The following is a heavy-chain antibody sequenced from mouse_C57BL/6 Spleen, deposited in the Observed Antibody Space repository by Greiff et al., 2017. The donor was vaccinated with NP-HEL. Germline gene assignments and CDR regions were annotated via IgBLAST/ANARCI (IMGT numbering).Heavy chain of an antibody. V-gene: IGHV2-6-1*01. CDR1: GFSLNSYG. D-gene: IGHD3-2*02. CDR2: IWSDGST. CDR3: ARHEGKSSGYRTWFAY. J-gene: IGHJ3*01. Sequence: VKLMESGPGLVAPSQSLSITCTVSGFSLNSYGVHWVRQPPGKGLEWLVVIWSDGSTPYNSALKSRLSISKDNSKSQVFLKMNSLQTEDTAMYYCARHEGKSSGYRTWFAYWGQGTLVTVSA.